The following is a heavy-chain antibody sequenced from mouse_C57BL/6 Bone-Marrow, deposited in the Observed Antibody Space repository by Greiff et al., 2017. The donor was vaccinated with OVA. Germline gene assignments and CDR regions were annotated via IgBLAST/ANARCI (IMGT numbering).Heavy chain of an antibody. CDR1: GFTFSSYG. D-gene: IGHD2-1*01. Sequence: EVKLVESGGDLVKPGGSLKLSCAASGFTFSSYGMSWVRQTPDKRLEWVATISSGGSYTYYPDSVKGRFTISRDNAENTLYLHMSSRKSEDTAMYYCARRYSFAYWGQGTLVTVSA. CDR3: ARRYSFAY. J-gene: IGHJ3*01. CDR2: ISSGGSYT. V-gene: IGHV5-6*02.